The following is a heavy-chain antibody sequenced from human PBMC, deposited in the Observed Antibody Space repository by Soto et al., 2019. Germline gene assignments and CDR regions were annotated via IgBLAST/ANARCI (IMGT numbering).Heavy chain of an antibody. CDR2: INVGNGNT. J-gene: IGHJ4*02. CDR1: GYTFTSYA. D-gene: IGHD6-13*01. V-gene: IGHV1-3*01. Sequence: ASVKVSCKASGYTFTSYAMHWVRQAPGQRLAWMGWINVGNGNTKYSQRFQGRVTNTRETSANTPSMELSSLRSGDTDVYYCASSTIAAAGDYWGQGTLVTVSS. CDR3: ASSTIAAAGDY.